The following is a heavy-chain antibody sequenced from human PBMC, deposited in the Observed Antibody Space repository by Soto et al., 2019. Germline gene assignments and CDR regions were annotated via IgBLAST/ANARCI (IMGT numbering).Heavy chain of an antibody. CDR1: GFTFSSYA. D-gene: IGHD3-10*01. CDR2: ISGSGGGT. Sequence: EVQLLESGGGLVQPGGSLRLSCVASGFTFSSYAMSWVRQAPGKGLDYVSTISGSGGGTHYADSVKGRFTISRDNSKNTLYLQMNSLRAEDTAVYYCAKDGLATLVRGVITPIDYWGQGTLVTVSS. J-gene: IGHJ4*02. V-gene: IGHV3-23*01. CDR3: AKDGLATLVRGVITPIDY.